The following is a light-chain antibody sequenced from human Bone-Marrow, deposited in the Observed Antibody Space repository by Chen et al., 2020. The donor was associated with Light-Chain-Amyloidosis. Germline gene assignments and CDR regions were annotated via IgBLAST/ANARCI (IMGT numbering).Light chain of an antibody. Sequence: NFMLTQPHSVSESPGKTVIISCTRSSGSIATNYVQWYQQRPGSSPTTVIYEDDQRPSGVPDRFSGSIDRASNSASLTLSGLKTEEEAGYCWQSYQGSSQGVFGGGTKLTVL. CDR1: SGSIATNY. CDR3: QSYQGSSQGV. J-gene: IGLJ3*02. CDR2: EDD. V-gene: IGLV6-57*01.